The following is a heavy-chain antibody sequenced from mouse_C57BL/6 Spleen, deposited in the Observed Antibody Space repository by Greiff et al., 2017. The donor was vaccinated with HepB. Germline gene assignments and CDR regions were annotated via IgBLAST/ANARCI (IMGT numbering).Heavy chain of an antibody. J-gene: IGHJ3*01. CDR2: IDPSDSET. Sequence: VQLQQPGAELVRPGSSVKLSCKASGYTFTSYWMHWVKQRPIQGLEWIGNIDPSDSETHYNQKFKDKATLTVDKSSSTAYMQLSSLTSEDSAVYYCARSENGNPFAYWGQGTLVTVSA. D-gene: IGHD2-1*01. V-gene: IGHV1-52*01. CDR1: GYTFTSYW. CDR3: ARSENGNPFAY.